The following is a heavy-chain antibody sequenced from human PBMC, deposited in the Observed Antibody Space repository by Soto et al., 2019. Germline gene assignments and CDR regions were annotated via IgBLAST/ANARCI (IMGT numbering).Heavy chain of an antibody. D-gene: IGHD3-3*01. CDR3: ARVGEFTIFGVVIMGAFDI. CDR2: IISIFGTA. V-gene: IGHV1-69*13. J-gene: IGHJ3*02. Sequence: GASVKVSCKASGGTFSSYAISWVRQAPGQGLEWMGGIISIFGTANYAQKFQGRVTITADESTSTAYMELSSLRSEDTAVYYCARVGEFTIFGVVIMGAFDIWGQGTMVTVSS. CDR1: GGTFSSYA.